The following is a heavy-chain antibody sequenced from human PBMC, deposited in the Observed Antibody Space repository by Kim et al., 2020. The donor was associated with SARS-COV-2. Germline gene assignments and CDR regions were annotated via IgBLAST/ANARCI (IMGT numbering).Heavy chain of an antibody. CDR3: ARESWAYYYGSGSYYTYGMDV. CDR2: IYHSGST. V-gene: IGHV4-4*02. CDR1: GGSISSSNW. Sequence: SETLSLTCAVSGGSISSSNWWSWVRQPPGKGLEWIGEIYHSGSTNYNPSLKSRATISVDKSKNQFSLKLSSVTAADTAVYYCARESWAYYYGSGSYYTYGMDVWGQGTTVTVSS. D-gene: IGHD3-10*01. J-gene: IGHJ6*02.